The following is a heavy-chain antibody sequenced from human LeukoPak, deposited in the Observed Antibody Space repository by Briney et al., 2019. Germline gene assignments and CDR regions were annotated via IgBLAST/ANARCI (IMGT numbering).Heavy chain of an antibody. V-gene: IGHV5-51*01. CDR2: IYPDDSDA. D-gene: IGHD2-2*01. CDR3: ACREFTSTWSYP. Sequence: GESLKISCKGSGYSFTSYWIGWVRQMPGKGLEWMGIIYPDDSDARYSPSFQGQVTISVDKSINTAYLQWVSLKASDTAMYYCACREFTSTWSYPWGQGTLVTVSS. J-gene: IGHJ5*02. CDR1: GYSFTSYW.